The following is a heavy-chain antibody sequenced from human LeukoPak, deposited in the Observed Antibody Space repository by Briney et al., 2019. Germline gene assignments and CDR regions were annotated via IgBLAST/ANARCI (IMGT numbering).Heavy chain of an antibody. Sequence: SETLSLTCTVSGGTISSSNHYWDWIRQPPGKGLEWIGSVYYSGSAYYNPSVKSRLTISVDTFMNQFSLKLTSVTAADTAVYYCASRSTSRGSPFDYWGQGTLVTVSS. CDR2: VYYSGSA. D-gene: IGHD1-26*01. V-gene: IGHV4-39*01. CDR3: ASRSTSRGSPFDY. J-gene: IGHJ4*02. CDR1: GGTISSSNHY.